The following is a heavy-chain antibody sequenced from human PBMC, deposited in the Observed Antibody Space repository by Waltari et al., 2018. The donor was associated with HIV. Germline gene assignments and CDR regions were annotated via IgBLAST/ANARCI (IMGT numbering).Heavy chain of an antibody. CDR1: GFTFGDYA. CDR3: TGNYGGQYYFDN. J-gene: IGHJ4*02. CDR2: IRSKPYGGTT. V-gene: IGHV3-49*05. D-gene: IGHD4-17*01. Sequence: EVQLVESGGALVKPGRSLRLYCTASGFTFGDYAMSWFRQAPGKGLEWVGFIRSKPYGGTTEYASSVKGRYTISRDDSKSIAYLQMNSLKTEDTAVYYCTGNYGGQYYFDNWGQGTLVTVSS.